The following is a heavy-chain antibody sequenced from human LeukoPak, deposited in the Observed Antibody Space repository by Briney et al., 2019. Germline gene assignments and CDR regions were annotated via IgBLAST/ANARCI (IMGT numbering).Heavy chain of an antibody. CDR1: GYTFTSYG. CDR2: ISAYNGNT. D-gene: IGHD3-10*01. V-gene: IGHV1-18*01. Sequence: ASVKVSCKASGYTFTSYGISWVRQAPGQGLEWMGWISAYNGNTNYAQKPQGRVTMTTDTSTSTAYMELRSLRSDDTAVYYCARLRFGEPVGRYYYYMDVWGKGTTVTVSS. CDR3: ARLRFGEPVGRYYYYMDV. J-gene: IGHJ6*03.